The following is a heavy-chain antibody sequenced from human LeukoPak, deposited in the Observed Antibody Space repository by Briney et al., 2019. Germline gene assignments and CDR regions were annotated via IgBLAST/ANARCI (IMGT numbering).Heavy chain of an antibody. J-gene: IGHJ6*02. CDR3: ARGPIQLWIHNAMDV. CDR1: GFTYDEHD. CDR2: IRSKAYRGTT. D-gene: IGHD5-18*01. Sequence: GGSLRLPCSGYGFTYDEHDMSWVPQAPEKALEWVGFIRSKAYRGTTEYAASVKGRFTISRDDSTSIAYLQMNSLRIEDTAVYYCARGPIQLWIHNAMDVWGQGTTVTVSS. V-gene: IGHV3-49*04.